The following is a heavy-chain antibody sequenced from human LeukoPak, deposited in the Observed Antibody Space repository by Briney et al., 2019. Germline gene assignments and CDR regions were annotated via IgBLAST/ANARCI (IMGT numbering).Heavy chain of an antibody. D-gene: IGHD3-16*01. J-gene: IGHJ3*02. CDR1: GLIFRSYW. CDR2: IKEDGSAK. Sequence: GGSLRLSCAASGLIFRSYWMDWVRQAPGKGREGVDNIKEDGSAKYYVDSVKGRFSISRDNAKNSLYLQMNSLRAEDTAVYYCARDWGDSDAFDIWGQGTMVTVSS. V-gene: IGHV3-7*01. CDR3: ARDWGDSDAFDI.